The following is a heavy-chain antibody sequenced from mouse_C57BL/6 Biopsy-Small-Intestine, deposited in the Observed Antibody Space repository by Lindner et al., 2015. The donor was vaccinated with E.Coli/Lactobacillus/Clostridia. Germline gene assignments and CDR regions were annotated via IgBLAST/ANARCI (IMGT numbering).Heavy chain of an antibody. V-gene: IGHV1-42*01. CDR1: GYSFTGYY. D-gene: IGHD2-10*01. CDR3: ARSYYDNLDY. J-gene: IGHJ2*01. Sequence: VQLQESGPELVKPGASVKISCKASGYSFTGYYMNWVKQSPEKSLAWIGEINPITGGTAFKQKFKAKATLTVDKSSSTAYMQLKSLTSEDSAVYYCARSYYDNLDYWGQGTTLTVSS. CDR2: INPITGGT.